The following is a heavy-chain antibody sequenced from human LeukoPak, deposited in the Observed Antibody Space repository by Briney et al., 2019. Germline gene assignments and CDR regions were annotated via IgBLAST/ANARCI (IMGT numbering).Heavy chain of an antibody. V-gene: IGHV1-18*01. Sequence: GASVKVSCKASGYTFTSYGISWVRQAPGQGLEWMGWISAYNGNTNYAQKLQGRVTMATDTSTSTAYMELRSLRSDDTAVYYCARVSYDSSGYPHYFDYWGQGTLVTVSS. CDR1: GYTFTSYG. J-gene: IGHJ4*02. D-gene: IGHD3-22*01. CDR2: ISAYNGNT. CDR3: ARVSYDSSGYPHYFDY.